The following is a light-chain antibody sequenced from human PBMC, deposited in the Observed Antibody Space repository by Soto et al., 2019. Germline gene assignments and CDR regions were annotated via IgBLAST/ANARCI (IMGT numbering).Light chain of an antibody. CDR1: QGISSA. V-gene: IGKV1-13*02. CDR3: QQFKSYPLT. Sequence: AIQLTQSPSSLYASVGDRVIITCRASQGISSALAWYQQKPGKAPKVLIYDASNLEGGVPSRFSGSGSGTDFTLTISSLQPEDFATYYFQQFKSYPLTFGGGTEIEI. J-gene: IGKJ4*01. CDR2: DAS.